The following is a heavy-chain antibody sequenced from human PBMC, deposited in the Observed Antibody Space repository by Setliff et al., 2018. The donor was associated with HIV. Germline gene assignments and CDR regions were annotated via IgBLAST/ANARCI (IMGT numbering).Heavy chain of an antibody. CDR1: GGTFSSYA. Sequence: SVKVSCKASGGTFSSYAISWVRQAPGQGLGWMGGIIPMFGRVNYAQKLQGRVTITADESTNTAYMELSSLRAEDTAVYFCARGVAINYYGSGSYLGHWGQGTLVTAPQ. D-gene: IGHD3-10*01. CDR3: ARGVAINYYGSGSYLGH. V-gene: IGHV1-69*13. CDR2: IIPMFGRV. J-gene: IGHJ4*02.